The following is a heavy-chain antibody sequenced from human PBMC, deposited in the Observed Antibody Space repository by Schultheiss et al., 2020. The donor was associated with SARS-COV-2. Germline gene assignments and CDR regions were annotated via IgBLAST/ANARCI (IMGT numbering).Heavy chain of an antibody. CDR3: ARGGWWAGGTTSDGGPLDY. V-gene: IGHV3-30*02. CDR2: IRYDGSNK. J-gene: IGHJ4*02. Sequence: GSLRLSCAASGFTFSSYGMHWVRQAPGKGLEWVAFIRYDGSNKYYADSVKGRFTISRDNSKNTLFLQMNSLRAEDTAVYYCARGGWWAGGTTSDGGPLDYWGQGTLVTVSS. CDR1: GFTFSSYG. D-gene: IGHD1-7*01.